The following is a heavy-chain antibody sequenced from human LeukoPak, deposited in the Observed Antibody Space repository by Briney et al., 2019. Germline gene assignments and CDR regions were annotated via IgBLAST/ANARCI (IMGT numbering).Heavy chain of an antibody. V-gene: IGHV3-30-3*01. D-gene: IGHD1-7*01. CDR1: GFTFSDYA. CDR3: ARDYWWNYDY. Sequence: PGGSLRLSCAASGFTFSDYAMHWVRQAPGKGLEWVAVISKDGSDKYYPGSVRGRFTFSRDNSKNTIYLQMDSLRAEDTAIYYCARDYWWNYDYWGQGTLVTVSS. CDR2: ISKDGSDK. J-gene: IGHJ4*02.